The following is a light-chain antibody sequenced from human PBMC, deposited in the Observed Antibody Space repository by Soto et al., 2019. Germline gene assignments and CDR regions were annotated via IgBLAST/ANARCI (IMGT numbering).Light chain of an antibody. CDR2: DVS. Sequence: QSALTQPASVSGSPGQSITISCTGNSSDVGGYNYVSWYQQHPGKAPKLMICDVSNRPSGVSNRFFGSKSGNTASLTISGLQAEDEADYYCSSYTSSSTPLYVFGTGTKVTVL. V-gene: IGLV2-14*03. J-gene: IGLJ1*01. CDR1: SSDVGGYNY. CDR3: SSYTSSSTPLYV.